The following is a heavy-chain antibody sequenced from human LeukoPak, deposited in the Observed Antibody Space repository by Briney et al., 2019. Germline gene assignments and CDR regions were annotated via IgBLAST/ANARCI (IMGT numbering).Heavy chain of an antibody. J-gene: IGHJ4*02. CDR3: ARHRRGSGYYPFEY. V-gene: IGHV4-59*01. CDR1: LDSTTSNF. D-gene: IGHD3-22*01. CDR2: IHRSGSP. Sequence: SETLSLTCTVSLDSTTSNFWSWVRQPPGKSLEWIGEIHRSGSPNYNPSLQSRVTISVDTSKNQLSMKLTSVTAADTAVYYCARHRRGSGYYPFEYWGQGTLVTVSS.